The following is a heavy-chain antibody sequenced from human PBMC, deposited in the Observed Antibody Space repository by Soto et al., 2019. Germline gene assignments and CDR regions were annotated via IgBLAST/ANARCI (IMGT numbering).Heavy chain of an antibody. J-gene: IGHJ6*02. CDR2: ISGRGRNT. CDR1: GFTFSNCA. V-gene: IGHV3-23*01. Sequence: EVQMLESGGGLVHPGGSLRLSCAASGFTFSNCAMNWVRQAPGKGLEWVSSISGRGRNTYYADSVKGRLTISRDSSKNALYLQMNSLRAEDTGVYYCAKDLNGSGSFTSYYHYGMDVWGQWTTVSVSS. D-gene: IGHD3-10*01. CDR3: AKDLNGSGSFTSYYHYGMDV.